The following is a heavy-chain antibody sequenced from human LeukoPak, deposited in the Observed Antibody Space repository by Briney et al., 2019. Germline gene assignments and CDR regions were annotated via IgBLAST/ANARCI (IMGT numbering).Heavy chain of an antibody. J-gene: IGHJ3*02. D-gene: IGHD2-15*01. CDR1: GGSISSGGYS. CDR3: ATSGGRDAFDI. CDR2: IYHSGST. Sequence: SETLSLTCAVSGGSISSGGYSWSWIRQPPGKGLEWIGYIYHSGSTYYNPSLKSRVTISVDRSKNQFSLKLSSVTAADTAVYYCATSGGRDAFDIWGQGTMVTVSS. V-gene: IGHV4-30-2*01.